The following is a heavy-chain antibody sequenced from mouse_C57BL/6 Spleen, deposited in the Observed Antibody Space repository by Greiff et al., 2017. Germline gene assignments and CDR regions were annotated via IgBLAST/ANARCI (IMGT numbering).Heavy chain of an antibody. D-gene: IGHD4-1*01. J-gene: IGHJ1*03. CDR3: ARGGNWDEGYFDV. CDR1: GYTFTSYW. CDR2: IDPSDSET. V-gene: IGHV1-52*01. Sequence: QVQLKQPGAELVRPGSSVKLSCKASGYTFTSYWMHWVKQRPIQGLEWIGNIDPSDSETHYNQKFKDKATLTVDKSSSTAYMQLSSLTSEDSAVYYCARGGNWDEGYFDVWGTGTTVTVSS.